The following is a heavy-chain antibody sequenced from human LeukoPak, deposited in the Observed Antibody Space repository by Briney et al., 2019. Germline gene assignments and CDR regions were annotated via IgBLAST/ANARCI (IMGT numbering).Heavy chain of an antibody. Sequence: PGGSLRLSCAASGFTFSSYAMSWVRQAPGKGLEWVAVISYDGSNKYYADSVKGRFTISRDNSKNTLYLQMNSLRAEDTAVYYCAKDSGYCTNGVCYMTGWFDPWGQGTLVTVSS. J-gene: IGHJ5*02. D-gene: IGHD2-8*01. CDR1: GFTFSSYA. V-gene: IGHV3-30*18. CDR3: AKDSGYCTNGVCYMTGWFDP. CDR2: ISYDGSNK.